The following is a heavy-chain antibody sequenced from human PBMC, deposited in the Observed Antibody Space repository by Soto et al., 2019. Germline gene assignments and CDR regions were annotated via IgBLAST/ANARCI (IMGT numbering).Heavy chain of an antibody. D-gene: IGHD4-17*01. V-gene: IGHV3-23*01. CDR2: INSSGGST. Sequence: EVQLLESGGGLVQPGGSLRLSCAASGFTFSKYAMNWVRQAPGQGLEGVSTINSSGGSTSYAESVKGPFTISRDKSENTLYLQMNRLRAEDTAVYYCAKVTYGDPVDYWGQGTLVTVSS. CDR3: AKVTYGDPVDY. J-gene: IGHJ4*02. CDR1: GFTFSKYA.